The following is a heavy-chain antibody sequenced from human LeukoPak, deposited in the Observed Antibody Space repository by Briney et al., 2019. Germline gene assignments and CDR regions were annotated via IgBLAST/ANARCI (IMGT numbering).Heavy chain of an antibody. CDR2: IYYDGRT. J-gene: IGHJ4*02. D-gene: IGHD2-2*01. CDR1: GGSFSGYY. CDR3: ASQSGYQLPSTFDY. V-gene: IGHV4-59*08. Sequence: PSETLSLTCTVSGGSFSGYYWSWLRQPPGKELEWIGYIYYDGRTNYNPSLGGRVTFSVDTSKNQVSLSLYSVTAADTAIYYCASQSGYQLPSTFDYWGQGVLVTVSS.